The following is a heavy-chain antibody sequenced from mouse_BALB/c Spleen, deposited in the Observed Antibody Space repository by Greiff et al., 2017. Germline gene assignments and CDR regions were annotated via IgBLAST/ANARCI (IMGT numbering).Heavy chain of an antibody. CDR1: GYTFTSYV. CDR3: ARDDYAEAMDY. V-gene: IGHV1-14*01. D-gene: IGHD2-4*01. Sequence: VQLKESGPELVKPGASVKMSCKASGYTFTSYVMHWVKQKPGQGLEWIGYINPYNDGTKYNEKFKGKATLTSDKSSSTAYMALSSLTSEDSAVYYCARDDYAEAMDYWGQGTSVTVSS. J-gene: IGHJ4*01. CDR2: INPYNDGT.